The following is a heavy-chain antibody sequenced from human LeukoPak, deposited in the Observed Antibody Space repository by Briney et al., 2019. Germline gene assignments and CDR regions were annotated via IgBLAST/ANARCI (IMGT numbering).Heavy chain of an antibody. D-gene: IGHD4-17*01. V-gene: IGHV1-2*02. CDR2: INPNSGGT. CDR3: ARALRNYGKYYYYYYYMDV. J-gene: IGHJ6*03. CDR1: GYTFTGYY. Sequence: ASVKVSCKASGYTFTGYYMHWVRQAPGQGLEWMGWINPNSGGTNYAQKFQGGVTMTRNTSISTAYMELSSLRSEDTAVYYCARALRNYGKYYYYYYYMDVWGKGTTVTISS.